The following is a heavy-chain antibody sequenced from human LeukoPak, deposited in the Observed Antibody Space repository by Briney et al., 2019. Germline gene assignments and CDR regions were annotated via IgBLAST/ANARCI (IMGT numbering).Heavy chain of an antibody. D-gene: IGHD4/OR15-4a*01. CDR2: IYYSGST. V-gene: IGHV4-59*08. J-gene: IGHJ3*02. CDR1: GGSISSYY. Sequence: SETLSLTCTVSGGSISSYYWSWIRQPPGKGLEWIGYIYYSGSTNYNPSLKSRVTISVDTSKNQFSLKLSSVTAADTAVYYCARRLSPGAFDIWGQRTMVTVSS. CDR3: ARRLSPGAFDI.